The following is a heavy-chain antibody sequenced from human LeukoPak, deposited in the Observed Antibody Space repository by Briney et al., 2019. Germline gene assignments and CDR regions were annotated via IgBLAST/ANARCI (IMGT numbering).Heavy chain of an antibody. Sequence: GGSLRLSCAASGFTFSSYGMHWVRQAPGKGLEWVAFIRYDGSNKYYADSVKGRFTISRDNSKNTLYLQMNSLRAEDTAVYYCAKPGIVVVPAAREYYFDYWGQGTLVTVSS. J-gene: IGHJ4*02. V-gene: IGHV3-30*02. D-gene: IGHD2-2*01. CDR3: AKPGIVVVPAAREYYFDY. CDR2: IRYDGSNK. CDR1: GFTFSSYG.